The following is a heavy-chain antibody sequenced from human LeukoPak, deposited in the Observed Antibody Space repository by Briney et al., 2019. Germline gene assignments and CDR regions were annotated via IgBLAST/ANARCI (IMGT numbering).Heavy chain of an antibody. D-gene: IGHD6-13*01. CDR1: GFTFSSYA. V-gene: IGHV3-30*18. Sequence: GGSLRLSCAASGFTFSSYAMHWVRQAPGKGLEWVAFISYDQNNEYYADSVKGRFTISRDNSKNTLYLQMNSLRAEDTAVFYCAKDWGSSWPYYFGYWGQGTLVTVSS. J-gene: IGHJ4*02. CDR3: AKDWGSSWPYYFGY. CDR2: ISYDQNNE.